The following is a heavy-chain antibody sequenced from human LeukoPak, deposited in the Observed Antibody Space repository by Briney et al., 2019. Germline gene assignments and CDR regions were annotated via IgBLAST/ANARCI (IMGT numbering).Heavy chain of an antibody. J-gene: IGHJ5*02. D-gene: IGHD2-21*02. Sequence: RTGGSLRLSCAASGFTFSSYEMNWVRQAPGKGLEWVSYISSSGSTIYYADSVKGRFTISRDNARNSLYLQMNSRRAEDTAVYYWARVTAVSPFDPWGQGTLVTVSS. CDR3: ARVTAVSPFDP. CDR1: GFTFSSYE. CDR2: ISSSGSTI. V-gene: IGHV3-48*03.